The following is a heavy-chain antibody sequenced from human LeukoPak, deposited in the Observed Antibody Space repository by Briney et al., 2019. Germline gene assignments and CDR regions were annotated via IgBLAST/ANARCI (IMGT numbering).Heavy chain of an antibody. CDR1: GFTFSSYS. V-gene: IGHV3-48*04. Sequence: PEGSLRLSCAASGFTFSSYSMNWVRQAPGKGLEWVSGISWNSGSIGYADSVKGRFTISRDNAKNSLFLQMNSLRAEDTAVYYCVRWIASGSGIYWYFDVWGRGTLVTVSS. CDR2: ISWNSGSI. CDR3: VRWIASGSGIYWYFDV. J-gene: IGHJ2*01. D-gene: IGHD1-26*01.